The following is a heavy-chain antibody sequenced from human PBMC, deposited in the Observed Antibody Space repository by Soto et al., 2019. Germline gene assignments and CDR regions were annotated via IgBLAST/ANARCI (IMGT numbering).Heavy chain of an antibody. V-gene: IGHV1-8*01. J-gene: IGHJ6*02. CDR1: GYTFSDFD. Sequence: ASVKVSCKASGYTFSDFDINWLRQASGQGPEWMGWMNAKSGDTFFAQRFQGKFNMTWDTSLSTAYMEVGSLTSDDTAMYYCARGNPFNYAGFDVWVHVTTVTVSS. D-gene: IGHD3-16*01. CDR3: ARGNPFNYAGFDV. CDR2: MNAKSGDT.